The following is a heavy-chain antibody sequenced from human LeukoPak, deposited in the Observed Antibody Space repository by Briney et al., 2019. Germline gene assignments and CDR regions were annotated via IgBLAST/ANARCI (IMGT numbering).Heavy chain of an antibody. CDR3: ARSPNDYSNYDYYYYGMDV. CDR2: IIPIFGTA. Sequence: SVNVSCKASGGTFSSYAISWVRQAPGQGLEWMGGIIPIFGTANYAQKFQGRVAITADESTSTAYMELSSLRSEDTAVYYCARSPNDYSNYDYYYYGMDVWGQGTTVTVSS. D-gene: IGHD4-11*01. V-gene: IGHV1-69*01. CDR1: GGTFSSYA. J-gene: IGHJ6*02.